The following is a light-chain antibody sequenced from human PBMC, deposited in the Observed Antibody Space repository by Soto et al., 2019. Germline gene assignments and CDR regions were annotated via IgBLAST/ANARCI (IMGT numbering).Light chain of an antibody. V-gene: IGKV3-15*01. CDR2: AAS. CDR3: QQYDSSPLL. Sequence: EIVMTQSPAILSVSPGDRATLSCRASQSVSSNLAWYHQKPGQAPRLLFYAASTRAPGIPARFSGSGSGTEFTRSISSLQSEDFAVYYCQQYDSSPLLFGGGTKVELK. J-gene: IGKJ4*01. CDR1: QSVSSN.